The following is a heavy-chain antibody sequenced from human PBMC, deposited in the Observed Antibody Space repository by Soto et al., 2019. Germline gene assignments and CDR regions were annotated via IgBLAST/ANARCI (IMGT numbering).Heavy chain of an antibody. Sequence: RSLRLSCAASRYTFSSFAMKWVRQAPGKGLEWVSVIGSGGDGIHYADSVRGRFTISRDNSKNTVNLQMNSLRAEDTAVYYGATYGQDLMDSWGQGT. CDR2: IGSGGDGI. CDR1: RYTFSSFA. J-gene: IGHJ4*02. D-gene: IGHD4-17*01. CDR3: ATYGQDLMDS. V-gene: IGHV3-23*01.